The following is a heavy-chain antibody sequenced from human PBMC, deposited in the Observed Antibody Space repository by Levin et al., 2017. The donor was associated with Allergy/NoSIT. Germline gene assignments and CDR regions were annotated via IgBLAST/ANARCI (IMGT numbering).Heavy chain of an antibody. CDR2: IAGSDNTK. J-gene: IGHJ4*02. CDR3: ARGNWGVLGDF. CDR1: GFTFSSYE. Sequence: SLKISCEASGFTFSSYEMNWVRQAPGKGLEWVSSIAGSDNTKYYADSVKGRFTVSRDNAQNSLSLQMNSLRGDDTAVYYCARGNWGVLGDFWGQGTLVTVSS. D-gene: IGHD7-27*01. V-gene: IGHV3-48*03.